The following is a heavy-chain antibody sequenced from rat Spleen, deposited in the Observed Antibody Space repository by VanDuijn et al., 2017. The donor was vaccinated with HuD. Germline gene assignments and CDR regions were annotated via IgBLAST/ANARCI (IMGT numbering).Heavy chain of an antibody. D-gene: IGHD5-1*01. CDR3: TTQWELYH. CDR1: GFTFSHYW. J-gene: IGHJ2*01. V-gene: IGHV5-58*01. CDR2: ISPSGGNT. Sequence: EVHLVETGGGLVQPGRSLKLSCVASGFTFSHYWMYWVRQAPGKGLEWVSSISPSGGNTYNRDSVKGRFTISRDDAKSTLYLQMNSLRSEDTATYYCTTQWELYHWGQGVMVTVSS.